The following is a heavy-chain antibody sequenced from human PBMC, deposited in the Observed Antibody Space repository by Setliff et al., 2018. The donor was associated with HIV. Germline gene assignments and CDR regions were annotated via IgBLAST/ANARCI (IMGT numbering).Heavy chain of an antibody. CDR1: GGSISSYY. CDR2: IYYSGST. J-gene: IGHJ6*03. Sequence: KTSETLSLTCTVSGGSISSYYWSWIRQPAGKGLEWIGSIYYSGSTYYNPSLKSRVTISVDTSKNQFSLKLSSVTAADTAVYYCARHERSIFGVTYSYYMDVWGKGTTVTVSS. D-gene: IGHD3-3*01. CDR3: ARHERSIFGVTYSYYMDV. V-gene: IGHV4-59*05.